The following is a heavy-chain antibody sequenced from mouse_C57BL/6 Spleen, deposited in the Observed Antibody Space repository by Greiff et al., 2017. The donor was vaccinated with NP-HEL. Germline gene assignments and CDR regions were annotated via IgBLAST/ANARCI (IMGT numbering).Heavy chain of an antibody. Sequence: QVQLQQSGAELVKPGASVKLSCKASGYTFTSYWMQWVKQRPGQGLEWIGEIDPSDSYTNYNQKFKGKATLTVDTSSSTAYMQLSSLTSEDSAVYYCARKEKIYGTLFDDWGQGTTLTVSS. J-gene: IGHJ2*01. D-gene: IGHD2-1*01. CDR1: GYTFTSYW. CDR3: ARKEKIYGTLFDD. CDR2: IDPSDSYT. V-gene: IGHV1-50*01.